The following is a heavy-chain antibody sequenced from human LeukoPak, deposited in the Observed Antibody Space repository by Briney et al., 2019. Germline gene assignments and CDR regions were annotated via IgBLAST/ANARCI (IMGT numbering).Heavy chain of an antibody. CDR1: GGTFSSYA. CDR2: IIPIFGTA. D-gene: IGHD2-2*01. V-gene: IGHV1-69*01. Sequence: SVKVSCKASGGTFSSYAISWVRQAPGQGLEWMGGIIPIFGTANYAQKFQGRVTITADESTSTAYMELSSLRSEDTAVYYCARGILGQLLDYYYYMDVWGKGTTVTVSS. CDR3: ARGILGQLLDYYYYMDV. J-gene: IGHJ6*03.